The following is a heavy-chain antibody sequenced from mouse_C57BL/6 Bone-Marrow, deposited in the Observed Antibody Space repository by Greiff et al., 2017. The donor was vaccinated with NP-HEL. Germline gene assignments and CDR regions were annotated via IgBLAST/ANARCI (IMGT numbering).Heavy chain of an antibody. V-gene: IGHV10-1*01. CDR1: GFSFNTYA. CDR2: IRSKSNNYAT. D-gene: IGHD4-1*01. CDR3: VSLTGTGYAMDY. J-gene: IGHJ4*01. Sequence: EVQLVESGGGLVQPKGSLKLSCAASGFSFNTYAMNWVRQAPGKGLEWVARIRSKSNNYATYYADSVKDRFTISRDDSESMLYLQMNNLKTEDTAMYYCVSLTGTGYAMDYWGQGTSVTVSS.